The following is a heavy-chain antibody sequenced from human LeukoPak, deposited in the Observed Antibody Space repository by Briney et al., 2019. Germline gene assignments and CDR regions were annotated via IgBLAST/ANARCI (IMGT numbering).Heavy chain of an antibody. J-gene: IGHJ4*02. V-gene: IGHV3-21*01. CDR2: IRSSSASYI. D-gene: IGHD6-19*01. CDR1: GFAFFRYW. CDR3: ARGNGGWSYYFDY. Sequence: AGGSLRLSCAASGFAFFRYWMTWVRQAPGKGLEWVSSIRSSSASYIYYADSVRGRFTISRDNAENSLYLQMDSLGDEDTAVYYCARGNGGWSYYFDYWGQGTLVTVSS.